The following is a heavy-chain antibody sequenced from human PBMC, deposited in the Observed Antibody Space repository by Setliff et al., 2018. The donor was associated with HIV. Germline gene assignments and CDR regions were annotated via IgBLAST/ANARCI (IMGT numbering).Heavy chain of an antibody. D-gene: IGHD1-1*01. V-gene: IGHV4-39*07. J-gene: IGHJ5*02. Sequence: SETLSLTCTVSGGSIKSSSYYWGWIRQPPGKGLEWIGSIYYSGNTYYNSSLWSRVTISVDTSKNQFSLKLSSVTAADTAVYYCARFRVERRLSNWFDPWGQGTLVTVSS. CDR1: GGSIKSSSYY. CDR2: IYYSGNT. CDR3: ARFRVERRLSNWFDP.